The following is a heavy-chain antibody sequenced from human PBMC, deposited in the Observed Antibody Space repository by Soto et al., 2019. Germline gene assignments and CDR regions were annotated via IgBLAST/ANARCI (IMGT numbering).Heavy chain of an antibody. CDR1: GDTFTEYY. J-gene: IGHJ4*02. Sequence: QVQLMQSGAEVKKPGASVKVSCKSSGDTFTEYYIHWVRQAPGQGLEWMGTVNPSGGHTTYTQHFLGRVTMNRDTSTSTLSMELTRLTSEDTAVYYCARGGHVVVVTAALDYWGQGTLVTVSS. CDR2: VNPSGGHT. CDR3: ARGGHVVVVTAALDY. D-gene: IGHD2-21*02. V-gene: IGHV1-46*01.